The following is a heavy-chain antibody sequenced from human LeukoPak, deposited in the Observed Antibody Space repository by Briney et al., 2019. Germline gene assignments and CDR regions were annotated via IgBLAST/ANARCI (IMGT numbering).Heavy chain of an antibody. CDR2: ISSSSSTI. D-gene: IGHD4-17*01. J-gene: IGHJ3*02. Sequence: GGSLRLSCAASGFTFSSFSMNWVRQAPGKGLEWVSYISSSSSTIYYADSVKGRFTISRDNAKNSLYLQLNSLRSEDTAVYYCARDVRPTTVTTPAFDIWGQGTMVTVSS. V-gene: IGHV3-48*01. CDR1: GFTFSSFS. CDR3: ARDVRPTTVTTPAFDI.